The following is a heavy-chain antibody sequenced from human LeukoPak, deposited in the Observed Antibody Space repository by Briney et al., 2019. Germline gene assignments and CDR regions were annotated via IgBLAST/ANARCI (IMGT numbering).Heavy chain of an antibody. J-gene: IGHJ5*02. D-gene: IGHD3-10*01. CDR3: AKDRGFGEFLGYDP. V-gene: IGHV3-23*01. CDR2: ISGSGGSR. CDR1: GFTFSSYA. Sequence: GASLRLSCAASGFTFSSYAMSWVRQAPGKGLEWVSAISGSGGSRYYADSVKGRFTISRDNSKNTLYLQMNSLRAEDTAVYYCAKDRGFGEFLGYDPWGQGTLVTVSS.